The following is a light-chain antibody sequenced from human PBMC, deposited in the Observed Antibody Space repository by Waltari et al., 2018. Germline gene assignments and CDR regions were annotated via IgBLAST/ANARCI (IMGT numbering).Light chain of an antibody. J-gene: IGKJ2*01. CDR1: HSISSN. Sequence: DIVMTQSPATLSVSPGERVTLSCRASHSISSNLSWYQQGPGQAPKLRIYGAYNRATGIPARFSGSGSGTEFTLTISSLQSGDFAVYFCQHYDGWPPSYTFGQGTKLEIK. CDR3: QHYDGWPPSYT. CDR2: GAY. V-gene: IGKV3-15*01.